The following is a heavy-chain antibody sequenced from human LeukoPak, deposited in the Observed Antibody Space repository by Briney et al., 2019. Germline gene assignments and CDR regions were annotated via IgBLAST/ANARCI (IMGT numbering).Heavy chain of an antibody. CDR1: GFTFSSYG. CDR2: IWYDGSNK. J-gene: IGHJ6*03. D-gene: IGHD2-2*01. V-gene: IGHV3-33*06. CDR3: AKEKGQLLCYYYYYMDV. Sequence: PGRSLILSCAASGFTFSSYGMHWGRQAPGKGLEMVAVIWYDGSNKYFAESVKGGFTISIDNSKNTLYQKMNSLRDEDRAVYYCAKEKGQLLCYYYYYMDVWGKGTTVTVSS.